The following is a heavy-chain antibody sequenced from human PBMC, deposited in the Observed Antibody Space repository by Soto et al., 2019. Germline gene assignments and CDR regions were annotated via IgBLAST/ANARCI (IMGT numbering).Heavy chain of an antibody. CDR1: GFSLTNAGMG. V-gene: IGHV2-26*01. CDR3: ARGTYGVSIDY. J-gene: IGHJ4*02. D-gene: IGHD3-10*01. CDR2: IFSDDEK. Sequence: QVTLKESGPVLVKPTETLTLTCTVSGFSLTNAGMGVSWIRQPPGKALEWLAHIFSDDEKSYNTSLKSRLTISRDTSKSQVVRTVANMDPVDTATYYCARGTYGVSIDYWGQETLVTVSS.